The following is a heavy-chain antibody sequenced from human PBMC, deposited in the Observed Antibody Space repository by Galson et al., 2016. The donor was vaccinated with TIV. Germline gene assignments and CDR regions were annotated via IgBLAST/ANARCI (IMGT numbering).Heavy chain of an antibody. CDR2: ISYDGSNK. D-gene: IGHD3-10*01. CDR3: ARDRGSNAVFDL. CDR1: GFTFSSYA. V-gene: IGHV3-30-3*01. J-gene: IGHJ5*02. Sequence: SLRLSCAASGFTFSSYAMHWVRQAPGKGLEWVAVISYDGSNKYYADSVKGRFTFSRDNSKNTMFLQMHSLRAEDTAVYYCARDRGSNAVFDLWGQGTLVTVTS.